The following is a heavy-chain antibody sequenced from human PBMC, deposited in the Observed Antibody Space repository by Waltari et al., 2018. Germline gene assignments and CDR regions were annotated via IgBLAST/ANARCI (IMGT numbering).Heavy chain of an antibody. CDR2: SYPGDSDT. Sequence: EVQLVQSGAEVKKPGESLNISCKDSGYSFTTHWIGWVRQMPGKGLEWMGISYPGDSDTRYSPSVQGQVTISADRSISTAYLQGSSLKAADTAIYYCARRRNYPGAAMDVWGQGTTVTVSS. J-gene: IGHJ6*02. D-gene: IGHD4-4*01. CDR3: ARRRNYPGAAMDV. CDR1: GYSFTTHW. V-gene: IGHV5-51*01.